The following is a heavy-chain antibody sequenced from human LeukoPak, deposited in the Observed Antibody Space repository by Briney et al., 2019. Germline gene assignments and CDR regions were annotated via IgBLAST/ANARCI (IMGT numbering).Heavy chain of an antibody. V-gene: IGHV3-30*03. Sequence: GGSLRLSCAASGFTFSSYGMHWVRQAPGKGLEWVAVISYDGSNKYYADSVKGRFTISRDNAKNSLYLQMNSLRAEDTAVYYCARVYCSSTSCYTGAFDIWGQGTMVTVSS. CDR3: ARVYCSSTSCYTGAFDI. CDR1: GFTFSSYG. J-gene: IGHJ3*02. CDR2: ISYDGSNK. D-gene: IGHD2-2*02.